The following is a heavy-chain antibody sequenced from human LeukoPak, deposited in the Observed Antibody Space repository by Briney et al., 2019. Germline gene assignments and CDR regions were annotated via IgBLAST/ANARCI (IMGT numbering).Heavy chain of an antibody. D-gene: IGHD6-19*01. V-gene: IGHV3-23*01. CDR2: VSRSGSST. Sequence: GGSLRLSCAASGFTFTSYAMSWVRQAPGKGLEWVSGVSRSGSSTKYADNVKGRFIISGDNTKNTLYLQMNSLRAEDTAVYYCARSSSGWYSFDYWGQGTLVTVSS. CDR3: ARSSSGWYSFDY. CDR1: GFTFTSYA. J-gene: IGHJ4*02.